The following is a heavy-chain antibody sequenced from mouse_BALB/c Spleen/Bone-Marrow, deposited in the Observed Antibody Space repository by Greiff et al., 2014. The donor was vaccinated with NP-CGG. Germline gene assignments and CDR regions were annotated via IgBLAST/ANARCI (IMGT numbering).Heavy chain of an antibody. V-gene: IGHV14-3*02. J-gene: IGHJ1*01. CDR2: TDPANGNT. D-gene: IGHD1-2*01. CDR3: ARGGTTATWYFDV. Sequence: EVQLQQSGAELVKPGASVKLSCTASGFNIKDTYMHWVKQRPEQGLEWIGRTDPANGNTKYDPKFQGKATITADTSSNTAYLQLSSLTSEDTAVYYCARGGTTATWYFDVWGAGTTVTVSS. CDR1: GFNIKDTY.